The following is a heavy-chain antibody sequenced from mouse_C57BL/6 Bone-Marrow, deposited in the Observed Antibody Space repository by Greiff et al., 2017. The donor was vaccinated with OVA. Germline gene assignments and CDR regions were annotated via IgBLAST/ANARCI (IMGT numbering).Heavy chain of an antibody. J-gene: IGHJ4*01. CDR2: IDPSDSYT. V-gene: IGHV1-69*01. Sequence: QVQLQQPGAELVMPGASVKLSCKASGYTFTSYWMHWVKQRPGQGLEWIGEIDPSDSYTNYNQKFTGKSTLTVDKSSSTAYMQLSSLTSEDSAVYYCAKDSSGYDYAMDYWGQGTSVTVSS. D-gene: IGHD3-2*02. CDR1: GYTFTSYW. CDR3: AKDSSGYDYAMDY.